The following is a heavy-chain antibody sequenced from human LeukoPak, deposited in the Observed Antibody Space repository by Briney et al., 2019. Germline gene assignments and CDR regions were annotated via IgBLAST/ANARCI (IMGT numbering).Heavy chain of an antibody. CDR1: GGSISSSNW. J-gene: IGHJ4*02. Sequence: SETLSLTCAVSGGSISSSNWWSWVRQPPGKGLEWIGEIYHSGSTNYNPSLKSRVTISVDKSKNQFSLKLSSVTAADTAVYYCARDAGYSSSWPYYWGRGTLVTVSS. D-gene: IGHD6-13*01. CDR3: ARDAGYSSSWPYY. CDR2: IYHSGST. V-gene: IGHV4-4*02.